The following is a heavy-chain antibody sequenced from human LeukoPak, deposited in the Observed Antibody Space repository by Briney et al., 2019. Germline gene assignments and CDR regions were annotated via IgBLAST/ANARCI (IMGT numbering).Heavy chain of an antibody. CDR3: ARTPQKYCGSTSCFNWFDS. J-gene: IGHJ5*01. Sequence: GGSLRLSCAASGFTFDDYTMHWVRQAPGKGLEWVSLLTWDGGRTYYAGSVKGRFTISRDNSKNTLYLQMNSLRTEDTALYYCARTPQKYCGSTSCFNWFDSWGQGTLVTVSS. CDR2: LTWDGGRT. V-gene: IGHV3-43*01. D-gene: IGHD2-2*01. CDR1: GFTFDDYT.